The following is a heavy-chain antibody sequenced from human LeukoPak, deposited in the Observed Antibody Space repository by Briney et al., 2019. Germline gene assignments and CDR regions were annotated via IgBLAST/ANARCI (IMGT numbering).Heavy chain of an antibody. D-gene: IGHD6-19*01. V-gene: IGHV4-59*01. CDR3: ARAAGRKSSSGYFDY. CDR2: IYNSGST. J-gene: IGHJ4*02. Sequence: PSETLSLTCTVSGGSISSYYWSWIRQPPGKGLEWIGYIYNSGSTNYNPSLKSRVTISVDTSKNQFALKLSSVTAADTAVYYCARAAGRKSSSGYFDYWGQGTLVTVSS. CDR1: GGSISSYY.